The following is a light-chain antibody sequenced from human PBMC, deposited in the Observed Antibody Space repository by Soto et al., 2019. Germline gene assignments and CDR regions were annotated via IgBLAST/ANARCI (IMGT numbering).Light chain of an antibody. CDR3: QQYGSSGT. Sequence: EIVLTQSPGTLSLSPGERATLSCRASQSVSSSYLAWYQQKPGQAPRLLIYGASSRATGIPDRFSGSGSGTDFTLNISSLEPADFAVYYCQQYGSSGTFGQGTKVEIK. V-gene: IGKV3-20*01. J-gene: IGKJ1*01. CDR1: QSVSSSY. CDR2: GAS.